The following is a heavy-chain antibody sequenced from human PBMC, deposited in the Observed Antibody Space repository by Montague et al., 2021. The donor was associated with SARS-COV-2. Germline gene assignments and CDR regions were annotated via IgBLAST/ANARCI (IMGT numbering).Heavy chain of an antibody. CDR2: IHHIVGT. Sequence: SETLSLTCAVSGDSKSSNNWWTWVRQSPGKGLEWIGEIHHIVGTNYNPSLKSRVSISVDKSRNQFSLNLNSVTAADTAFYYCATVFGGCSATSCYLYNWGRGTLVTVSS. J-gene: IGHJ4*02. D-gene: IGHD2-2*01. V-gene: IGHV4-4*02. CDR3: ATVFGGCSATSCYLYN. CDR1: GDSKSSNNW.